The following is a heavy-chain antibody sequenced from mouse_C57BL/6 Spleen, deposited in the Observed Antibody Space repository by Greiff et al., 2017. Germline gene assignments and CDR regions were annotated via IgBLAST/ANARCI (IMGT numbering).Heavy chain of an antibody. V-gene: IGHV5-4*01. CDR2: ISDGGSYT. CDR3: ARGDYDAFAY. CDR1: GFTFSSYA. J-gene: IGHJ3*01. D-gene: IGHD2-4*01. Sequence: EVQRVESGGGLVKPGGSLKLSCAASGFTFSSYAMSWVRQTPEKRLEWVATISDGGSYTYYPDNVKGRFTISRDHAKNNLYLQMSHLKSEDTAMYYCARGDYDAFAYWGQGTLVTVSA.